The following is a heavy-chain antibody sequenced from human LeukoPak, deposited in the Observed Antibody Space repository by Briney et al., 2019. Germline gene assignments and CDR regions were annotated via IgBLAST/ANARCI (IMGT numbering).Heavy chain of an antibody. CDR1: GGSFSGYY. CDR3: ARSGGDFWSGCSVACDY. D-gene: IGHD3-3*01. J-gene: IGHJ4*02. V-gene: IGHV4-59*01. Sequence: SETLSLTCAVYGGSFSGYYWSWIRQPPGKGLEWIGYIYYSGSTNYNPSLKSRVTISVDTSKNQFSLKLSSVTAADTAVYYCARSGGDFWSGCSVACDYWGQGTLVTVSS. CDR2: IYYSGST.